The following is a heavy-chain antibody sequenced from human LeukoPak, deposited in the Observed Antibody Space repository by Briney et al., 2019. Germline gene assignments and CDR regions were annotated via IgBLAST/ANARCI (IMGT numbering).Heavy chain of an antibody. V-gene: IGHV1-24*01. CDR3: ATSKMDNMVRGVIMNYFDY. Sequence: ASVKVSCKVSGYTPTELSMHWVRQAPGKGLEWMGGFDPEDGETIYAQKFQGRVTMTEDTSTDTAYMELSSLRSEDTAVYYCATSKMDNMVRGVIMNYFDYWGQGTLVTVSS. CDR2: FDPEDGET. J-gene: IGHJ4*02. D-gene: IGHD3-10*01. CDR1: GYTPTELS.